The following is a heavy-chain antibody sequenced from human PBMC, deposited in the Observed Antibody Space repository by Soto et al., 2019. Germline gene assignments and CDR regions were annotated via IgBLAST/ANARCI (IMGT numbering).Heavy chain of an antibody. V-gene: IGHV5-51*01. CDR3: ARLGEYCSGGSCYSGYYGMDV. J-gene: IGHJ6*02. Sequence: GESLKISCKGSGYSFTSYWIGWVRQMPGKGLEWMGIIYPGDSDTRYSPSFQGQVTISADKSISTAYLQWSSLKASDTAMYYCARLGEYCSGGSCYSGYYGMDVWGQGTTVTVSS. CDR1: GYSFTSYW. D-gene: IGHD2-15*01. CDR2: IYPGDSDT.